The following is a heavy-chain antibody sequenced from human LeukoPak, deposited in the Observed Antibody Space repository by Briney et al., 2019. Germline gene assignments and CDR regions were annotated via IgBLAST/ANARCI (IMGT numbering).Heavy chain of an antibody. CDR2: ISYDGSNK. V-gene: IGHV3-30*18. J-gene: IGHJ3*02. CDR3: AKAADNFDM. CDR1: GFTFSSYG. Sequence: GGSLRLSCAASGFTFSSYGMHWVRQAPGKGLEWVAVISYDGSNKYYADSVKGRFTISRDNSKNTLYLQMNSLRVEDTALYYCAKAADNFDMWGQGTMVTVSS. D-gene: IGHD2-15*01.